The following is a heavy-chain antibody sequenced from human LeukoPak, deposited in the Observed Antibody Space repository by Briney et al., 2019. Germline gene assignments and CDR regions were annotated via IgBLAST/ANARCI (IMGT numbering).Heavy chain of an antibody. J-gene: IGHJ2*01. CDR2: IYYSGST. CDR3: ARETIVVVPAAIGRYFDL. V-gene: IGHV4-30-4*01. CDR1: GGSISSGDYY. Sequence: SETLSLTCTVSGGSISSGDYYWSWIRQPPGKGLEWTGYIYYSGSTYYNPSLKSRVTISVDTSKNQFSLKLSSVTAADTAVYYCARETIVVVPAAIGRYFDLWGRGTLVTVSS. D-gene: IGHD2-2*01.